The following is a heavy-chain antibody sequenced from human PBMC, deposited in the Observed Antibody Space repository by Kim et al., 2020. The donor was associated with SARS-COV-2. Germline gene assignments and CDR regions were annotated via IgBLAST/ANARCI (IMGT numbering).Heavy chain of an antibody. J-gene: IGHJ6*02. V-gene: IGHV3-33*01. D-gene: IGHD3-10*01. Sequence: GGSLRLSCAASGFTFSSYGMHWVRQAPGKGLEWVAVIWYDGSNKYYADSVKGRFTISRDNSKNTLYLQMNSLRAEDTAVYYCARDGNVLLWFGEFYYYYGMDVWGQGTTVTVSS. CDR3: ARDGNVLLWFGEFYYYYGMDV. CDR2: IWYDGSNK. CDR1: GFTFSSYG.